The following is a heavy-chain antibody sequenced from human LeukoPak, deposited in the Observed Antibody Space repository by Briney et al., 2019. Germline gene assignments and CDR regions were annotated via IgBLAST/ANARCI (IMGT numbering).Heavy chain of an antibody. CDR2: ISSHGGST. D-gene: IGHD6-13*01. J-gene: IGHJ4*02. CDR3: AIAASGTLADY. CDR1: GFTFSSYT. V-gene: IGHV3-64*04. Sequence: GGSLRLSCSASGFTFSSYTMYWVREAPGKGLEYVSAISSHGGSTYYADSMKRRSTISRDNYNNTLFLQMNTRMVKDMPVYYCAIAASGTLADYWGQGTLVTVSS.